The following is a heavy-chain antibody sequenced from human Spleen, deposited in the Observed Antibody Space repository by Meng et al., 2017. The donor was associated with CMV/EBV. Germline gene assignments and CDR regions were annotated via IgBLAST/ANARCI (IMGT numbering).Heavy chain of an antibody. J-gene: IGHJ3*02. CDR3: ARDGTVYDALDI. CDR2: ISSSSYI. CDR1: GFTFSSYG. Sequence: SCAASGFTFSSYGMNWVRQAPGKGLEWVSSISSSSYIYYADSVKGRFTISRDNARNSLYLQMNSLRAEDTAVYYCARDGTVYDALDIWGQGTMVTVSS. V-gene: IGHV3-21*01. D-gene: IGHD1-26*01.